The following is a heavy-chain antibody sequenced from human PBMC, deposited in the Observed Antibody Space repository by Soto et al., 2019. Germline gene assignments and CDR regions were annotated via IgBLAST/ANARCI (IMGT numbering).Heavy chain of an antibody. J-gene: IGHJ3*02. V-gene: IGHV3-33*06. CDR3: ANSYYYDSSGYNDAFDI. CDR2: IWYDGSNK. Sequence: GGSLRLSCAASGFTFSSYGMHWVRQAPGKGLEWVAVIWYDGSNKYYADSVKGRFTISRDNSKNTLYLQMNSLRAEDTAVYYCANSYYYDSSGYNDAFDIWGQGTMVTVSS. CDR1: GFTFSSYG. D-gene: IGHD3-22*01.